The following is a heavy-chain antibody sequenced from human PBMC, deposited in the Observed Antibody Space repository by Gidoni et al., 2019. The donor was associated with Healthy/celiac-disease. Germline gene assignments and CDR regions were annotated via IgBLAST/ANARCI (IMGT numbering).Heavy chain of an antibody. CDR3: ATTATGYCSSTSCYAFGY. Sequence: QVQLVQSGAEVKKPGASVKVSCKVSGYTLTELSMHWVRQAPGKGLEWMGGFDPEDGETIYAQKFQGKVTMTEDTSTDTAYMELSSLRSEDTAVYYCATTATGYCSSTSCYAFGYWGQGTLVTVSS. CDR2: FDPEDGET. V-gene: IGHV1-24*01. D-gene: IGHD2-2*01. CDR1: GYTLTELS. J-gene: IGHJ4*02.